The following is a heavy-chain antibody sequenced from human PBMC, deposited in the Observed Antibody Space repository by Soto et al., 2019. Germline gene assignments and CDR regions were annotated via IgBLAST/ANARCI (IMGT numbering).Heavy chain of an antibody. D-gene: IGHD5-12*01. CDR2: INSDGTRA. V-gene: IGHV3-74*01. J-gene: IGHJ4*02. CDR1: GLTFSSYW. Sequence: EVQLVESGGGLVQPGGSLRLSCAASGLTFSSYWMHWVRQAPGKGLVWVSRINSDGTRATNVDSVKGRFTISRDNAKNTLYLQMNSLRAEDTAVYYCARDRGYSAYDNWGQGTLVTVSS. CDR3: ARDRGYSAYDN.